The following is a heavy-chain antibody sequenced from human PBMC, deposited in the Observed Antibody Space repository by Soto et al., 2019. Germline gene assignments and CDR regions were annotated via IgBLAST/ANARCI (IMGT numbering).Heavy chain of an antibody. CDR3: AKNYYFDS. CDR2: VSVSGGSTYST. Sequence: EVQLLDSGGDLVQPGGSLRLSCAASGFIFSSYAMSGVRQAPGKGLEWVASVSVSGGSTYSTYYADPVRGRLTISRDDSRNTMYLQMSSLRAEDTAIYYCAKNYYFDSWGQGTLVTVSS. V-gene: IGHV3-23*01. CDR1: GFIFSSYA. J-gene: IGHJ4*02.